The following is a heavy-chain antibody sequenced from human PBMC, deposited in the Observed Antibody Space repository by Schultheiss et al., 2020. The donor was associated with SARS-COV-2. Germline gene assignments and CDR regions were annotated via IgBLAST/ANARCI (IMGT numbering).Heavy chain of an antibody. D-gene: IGHD3-22*01. CDR3: ARGGGVTMLVVFDRPGGWFDP. V-gene: IGHV4-4*07. J-gene: IGHJ5*02. Sequence: SETLSLTCTVSGGSISSYYWSWIRQPAGKGLEWIGRIYTSGSTNYNPSLKSRVTMSVDTSKNQFSLKLSSVTAADTAVYYCARGGGVTMLVVFDRPGGWFDPWGQGTLVTVSS. CDR1: GGSISSYY. CDR2: IYTSGST.